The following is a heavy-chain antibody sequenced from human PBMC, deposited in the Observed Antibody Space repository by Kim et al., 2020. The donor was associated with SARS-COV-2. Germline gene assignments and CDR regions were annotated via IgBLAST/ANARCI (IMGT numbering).Heavy chain of an antibody. Sequence: YYNPSLKSRVTISVDTSKNQFSLKLSSVTAADTAVYYCARQVEWDSAFDIWGQGTMVTVSS. J-gene: IGHJ3*02. D-gene: IGHD1-26*01. V-gene: IGHV4-39*01. CDR3: ARQVEWDSAFDI.